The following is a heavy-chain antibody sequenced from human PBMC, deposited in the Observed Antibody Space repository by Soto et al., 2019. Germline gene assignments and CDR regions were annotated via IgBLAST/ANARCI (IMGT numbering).Heavy chain of an antibody. J-gene: IGHJ4*02. V-gene: IGHV3-21*01. CDR3: AGRDYDDGDYEGWH. CDR2: ISSSSSYI. Sequence: EVQLVESGGGLVKPGGSLRLSCAASGFTFSSYSMNWVRQAPGKGLEWVSSISSSSSYIYYADSVKGRFTISRDNAKNSLYLQMNSLRAEDTAVYYCAGRDYDDGDYEGWHWGQGTLVTVSS. D-gene: IGHD4-17*01. CDR1: GFTFSSYS.